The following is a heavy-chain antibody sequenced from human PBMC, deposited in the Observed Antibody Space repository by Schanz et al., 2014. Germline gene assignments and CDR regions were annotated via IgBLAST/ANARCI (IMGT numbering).Heavy chain of an antibody. J-gene: IGHJ4*02. Sequence: EVQLLESGGGFVQPGGSLRLSCVASGVTFSSYAMHWVRQAPGKGLEWVSGMSWNAGSLGYGDSVKGRFTISRDNSKNTLYLQMNSLRAEDTAVYYCAKDHAGSDILTALGNWGQGTLXTVSS. CDR1: GVTFSSYA. CDR2: MSWNAGSL. V-gene: IGHV3-23*01. D-gene: IGHD3-9*01. CDR3: AKDHAGSDILTALGN.